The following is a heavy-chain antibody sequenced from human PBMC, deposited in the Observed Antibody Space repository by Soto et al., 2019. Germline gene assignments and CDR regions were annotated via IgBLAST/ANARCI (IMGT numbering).Heavy chain of an antibody. Sequence: SDTLSLTCNVSGVSVNSGSFYWAWIRQPPGKGREWIGFISYSGTTNYNPSLKSRVTISVDTSRSQISLKVSSLTAADSAVDYCARGATVTQYDYWGQGTLVTVYS. CDR2: ISYSGTT. V-gene: IGHV4-61*01. CDR3: ARGATVTQYDY. D-gene: IGHD4-17*01. CDR1: GVSVNSGSFY. J-gene: IGHJ4*02.